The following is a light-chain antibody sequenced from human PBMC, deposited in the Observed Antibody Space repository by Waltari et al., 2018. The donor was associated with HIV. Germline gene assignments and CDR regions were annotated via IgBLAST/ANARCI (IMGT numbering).Light chain of an antibody. J-gene: IGKJ1*01. CDR1: QSVSSN. CDR2: GAS. CDR3: QQYNNLWT. V-gene: IGKV3-15*01. Sequence: IVMTKSPATLSVSPGERATLSCRASQSVSSNLAWYQQKPGQAPRLLIYGASTRATGITARFSGSGSGTEFTLTISSLQSEDFAVYYCQQYNNLWTFGQGTKVEIK.